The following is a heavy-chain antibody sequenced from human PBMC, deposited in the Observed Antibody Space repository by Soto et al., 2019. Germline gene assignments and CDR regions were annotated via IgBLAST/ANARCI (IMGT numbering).Heavy chain of an antibody. CDR2: IYYSGST. CDR1: GGSISSYY. CDR3: ARVYSGRYVGYYYYGMDV. D-gene: IGHD1-26*01. Sequence: PSETLSLTCTVSGGSISSYYWSWVRQPPGKGLEWIGYIYYSGSTNYNPSLKSRVTISVDTSKNQFSLKLSSVTAADTAVYYCARVYSGRYVGYYYYGMDVWGQGTTVTVSS. J-gene: IGHJ6*02. V-gene: IGHV4-59*01.